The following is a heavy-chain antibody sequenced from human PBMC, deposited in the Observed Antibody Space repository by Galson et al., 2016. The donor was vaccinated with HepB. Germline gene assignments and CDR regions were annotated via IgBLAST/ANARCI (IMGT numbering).Heavy chain of an antibody. V-gene: IGHV3-23*01. D-gene: IGHD4/OR15-4a*01. CDR3: VKAIPDANYISGCDY. Sequence: RLSCAASGFSFSNYDMSWARQAPGKGPEWVSTISGSGAKTYYADSVKGRSTISRDNPENTVYLQMDSLKVEDTAIYYCVKAIPDANYISGCDYWGQGTLVTVSS. CDR1: GFSFSNYD. J-gene: IGHJ4*02. CDR2: ISGSGAKT.